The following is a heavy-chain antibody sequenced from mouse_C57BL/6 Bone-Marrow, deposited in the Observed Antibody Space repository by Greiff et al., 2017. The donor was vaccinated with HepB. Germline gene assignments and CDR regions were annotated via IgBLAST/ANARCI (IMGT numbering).Heavy chain of an antibody. Sequence: VQLKESGAELVRPGASVKLSCTASGFNIKDDYMHWVKQRPEQGLEWIGWIDPENGDTEYASKFQGKATITADTSSNTAYLQLSSLTSEDSAVYYCARSGGPYAMDYWGQGTSVTVSS. J-gene: IGHJ4*01. V-gene: IGHV14-4*01. CDR1: GFNIKDDY. D-gene: IGHD1-3*01. CDR2: IDPENGDT. CDR3: ARSGGPYAMDY.